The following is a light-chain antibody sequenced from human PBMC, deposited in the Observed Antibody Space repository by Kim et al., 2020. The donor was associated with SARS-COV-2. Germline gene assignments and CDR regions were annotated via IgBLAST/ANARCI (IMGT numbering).Light chain of an antibody. CDR2: LNSDGSH. CDR1: SGHNSYA. V-gene: IGLV4-69*01. Sequence: QLVLTQSPSASASLGASVKLTCTLSSGHNSYAIAWHQQQPEKGPRYLMKLNSDGSHSKGDGIPDRFSGSSSGAERYLTISSLQSEDEADYYCQTLGTGIRVFGGGTKLTVL. J-gene: IGLJ3*02. CDR3: QTLGTGIRV.